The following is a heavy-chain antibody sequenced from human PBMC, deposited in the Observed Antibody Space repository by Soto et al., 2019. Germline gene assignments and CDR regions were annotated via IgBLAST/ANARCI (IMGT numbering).Heavy chain of an antibody. D-gene: IGHD6-6*01. V-gene: IGHV3-21*06. CDR2: ISSTTHYI. CDR3: ARESEDLSSNYDY. J-gene: IGHJ4*02. CDR1: GFTFTRYS. Sequence: GGSLRLCCAASGFTFTRYSMNWVRQAPGKGLEWVSSISSTTHYIYYADSMRGRFTISRDNAKNAVYLEMNSLRAEDTAVYYCARESEDLSSNYDYWGEGTLVTVSS.